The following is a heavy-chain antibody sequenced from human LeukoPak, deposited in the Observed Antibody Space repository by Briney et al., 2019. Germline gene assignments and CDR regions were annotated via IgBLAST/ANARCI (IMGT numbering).Heavy chain of an antibody. V-gene: IGHV1-46*01. Sequence: GASVKVSCKASGYTFTSDYMHWVRQAPGQGLEWLGIINPSGGSTSYAQKFQGRVTMTRDTSTSTVYMELSSLRSEDTAVYYCARDHIHLYDSSGYYSIAGQTDAFDIWGQGTMVTVSS. CDR1: GYTFTSDY. CDR2: INPSGGST. D-gene: IGHD3-22*01. J-gene: IGHJ3*02. CDR3: ARDHIHLYDSSGYYSIAGQTDAFDI.